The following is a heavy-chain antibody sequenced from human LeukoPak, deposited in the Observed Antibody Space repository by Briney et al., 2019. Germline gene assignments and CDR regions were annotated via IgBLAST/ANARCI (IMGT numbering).Heavy chain of an antibody. D-gene: IGHD3-9*01. CDR3: ARGGLRYFDWFQFFPFDY. V-gene: IGHV4-39*01. CDR1: GGSISSSSYY. Sequence: SETLSLTCTVSGGSISSSSYYWGWIRQPPGKGLEWIGSIYYSGSTYYNPSLKSRVTISVDTSKNQFSLKLSSVTAADTAVYYCARGGLRYFDWFQFFPFDYWGQGTLVTVSS. CDR2: IYYSGST. J-gene: IGHJ4*02.